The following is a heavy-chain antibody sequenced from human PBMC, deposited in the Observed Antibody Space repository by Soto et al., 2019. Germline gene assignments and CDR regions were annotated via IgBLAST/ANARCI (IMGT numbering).Heavy chain of an antibody. CDR1: GGSISSSSYY. J-gene: IGHJ4*02. V-gene: IGHV4-39*01. CDR3: AGGRYYYDSSGYTE. CDR2: IYYSGST. D-gene: IGHD3-22*01. Sequence: SETLSLTCTVSGGSISSSSYYWGWIRQPPGKGLEWIGSIYYSGSTYYNPSLKSRVTISVDTSKNQFSLKLSSVTAADTAVYYCAGGRYYYDSSGYTEWGQGTLVTVSS.